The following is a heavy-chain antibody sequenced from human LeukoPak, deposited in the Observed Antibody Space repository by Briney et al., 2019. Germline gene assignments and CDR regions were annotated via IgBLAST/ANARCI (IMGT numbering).Heavy chain of an antibody. Sequence: SETLSLTCTVSGGSIRSYYWSWIRQPPGKGLEWIGYIYYSGSTNYNPSLKSRVTISVDTSKNQFSLKLSSVTAADTAVYYCARDGSYYDSSGYLAPDWYFDLWGRGTLVTVSS. D-gene: IGHD3-22*01. CDR2: IYYSGST. J-gene: IGHJ2*01. CDR3: ARDGSYYDSSGYLAPDWYFDL. V-gene: IGHV4-59*01. CDR1: GGSIRSYY.